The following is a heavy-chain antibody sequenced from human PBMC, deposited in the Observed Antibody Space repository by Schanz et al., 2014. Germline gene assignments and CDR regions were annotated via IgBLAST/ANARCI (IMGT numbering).Heavy chain of an antibody. D-gene: IGHD2-2*01. V-gene: IGHV1-18*01. J-gene: IGHJ5*02. CDR1: GYTFTSHG. Sequence: QVRLVQSGAEVKKPGASVKVSCKASGYTFTSHGISWVRQAPGQGLEWMGWITAYNGDTNYALKLQGRVTMTADTSTSTAYMDLRSLRSDDTAVYYCARDRRRYCSTASCLHDNWFDPWGQGTLVTVSS. CDR2: ITAYNGDT. CDR3: ARDRRRYCSTASCLHDNWFDP.